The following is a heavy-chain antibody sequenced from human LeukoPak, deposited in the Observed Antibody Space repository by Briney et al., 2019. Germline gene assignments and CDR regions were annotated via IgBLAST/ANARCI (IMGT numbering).Heavy chain of an antibody. CDR3: ARGRGYSSSWPFNYYYYYYMDV. J-gene: IGHJ6*03. CDR1: GASISNYY. CDR2: ISTSGST. V-gene: IGHV4-4*07. Sequence: PSETLSLTCTVSGASISNYYWSWIRQPAGKGLEWIGRISTSGSTNYNPSLNSRVTMSVDTSKNQFSLKLSSVTAADTAVYYCARGRGYSSSWPFNYYYYYYMDVWGKGTTVTVSS. D-gene: IGHD6-13*01.